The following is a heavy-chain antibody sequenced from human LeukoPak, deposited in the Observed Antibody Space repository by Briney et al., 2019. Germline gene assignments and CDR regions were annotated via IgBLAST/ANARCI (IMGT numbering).Heavy chain of an antibody. Sequence: QSGGSLRLSCAASGFTFNNYNMNWVRQAPGKGLEWVSPIYSGGGTYYADSVKGRFTISRDSSKNTLYLQMNSLRAEDTAVYYCARDSSAWSPGYFDYWGQGTLVTVSS. V-gene: IGHV3-53*01. D-gene: IGHD6-19*01. CDR3: ARDSSAWSPGYFDY. CDR1: GFTFNNYN. J-gene: IGHJ4*02. CDR2: IYSGGGT.